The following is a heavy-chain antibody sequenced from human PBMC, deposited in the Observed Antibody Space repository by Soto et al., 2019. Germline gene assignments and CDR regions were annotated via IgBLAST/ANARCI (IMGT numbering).Heavy chain of an antibody. Sequence: SETLSLTCTVSGGSISSSSYYWGWIRQPPGKGLEWIGSIYYSGCTYYNPSLKSRVTISVDTSKNQFSLKLSSVTAADTAVYYCARRLYYDSSGFEGGGMDVWGQGTTVS. CDR2: IYYSGCT. CDR1: GGSISSSSYY. V-gene: IGHV4-39*01. J-gene: IGHJ6*02. D-gene: IGHD3-22*01. CDR3: ARRLYYDSSGFEGGGMDV.